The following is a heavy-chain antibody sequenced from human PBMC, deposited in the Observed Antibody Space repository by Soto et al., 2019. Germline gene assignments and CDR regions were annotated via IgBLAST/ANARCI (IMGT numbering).Heavy chain of an antibody. V-gene: IGHV1-18*01. CDR2: ISTYNGNT. D-gene: IGHD5-18*01. CDR3: ASDYSYGMFGY. CDR1: GYKFTSYG. J-gene: IGHJ4*02. Sequence: QVQLVQSGAEVKKPGASVKVSCKASGYKFTSYGISWVRQAPGQGLEWMGWISTYNGNTNSAQKLQGRVTMTTDTSTSIAYMELRSLRSDDTAVYYCASDYSYGMFGYWGQGTLVTVSS.